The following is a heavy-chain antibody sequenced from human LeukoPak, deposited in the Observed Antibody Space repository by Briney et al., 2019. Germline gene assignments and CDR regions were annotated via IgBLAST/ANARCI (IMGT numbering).Heavy chain of an antibody. D-gene: IGHD4-17*01. CDR2: IYYSGST. CDR3: ARRSHDYGAPFDY. Sequence: PSETLSLTCTVSGDSIGSYYWSWIRQPPGKGLEWIGYIYYSGSTNYNPSLKSRVTISVDTSKNQFSLKLSSVTAADTAVYYCARRSHDYGAPFDYWGQGTLVTVSS. V-gene: IGHV4-59*08. J-gene: IGHJ4*02. CDR1: GDSIGSYY.